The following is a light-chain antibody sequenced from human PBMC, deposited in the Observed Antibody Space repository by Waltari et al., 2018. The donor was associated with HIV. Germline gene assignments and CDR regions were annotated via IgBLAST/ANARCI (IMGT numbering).Light chain of an antibody. Sequence: QSALTQPASVSGSLGQSVTIPCTGANRELGGYTYVPWYQPHPGKAPKLIIHEVSNRPSGVSDRFSGSKSGNTASLTISGLQAEDESDYYCSSFITTTTHVVFGGGTRLTVL. J-gene: IGLJ2*01. V-gene: IGLV2-14*01. CDR3: SSFITTTTHVV. CDR2: EVS. CDR1: NRELGGYTY.